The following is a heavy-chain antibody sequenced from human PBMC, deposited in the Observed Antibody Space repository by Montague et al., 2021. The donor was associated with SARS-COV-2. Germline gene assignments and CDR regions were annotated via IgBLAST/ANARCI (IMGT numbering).Heavy chain of an antibody. Sequence: SLRLSCAASVFTFSSYSLNLVRQAPGKGLEWVSYISSSSSTIYYADSVKVRFTISRDNAKNSLYLQMNSLRAEDTTVYYCARDLRWGYYDILTGYYRPLDYWGQGTLVTVSS. CDR3: ARDLRWGYYDILTGYYRPLDY. CDR1: VFTFSSYS. CDR2: ISSSSSTI. J-gene: IGHJ4*02. D-gene: IGHD3-9*01. V-gene: IGHV3-48*04.